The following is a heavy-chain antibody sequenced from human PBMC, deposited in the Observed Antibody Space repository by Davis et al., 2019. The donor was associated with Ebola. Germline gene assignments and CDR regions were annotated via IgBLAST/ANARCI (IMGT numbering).Heavy chain of an antibody. CDR2: ISSDGSNK. V-gene: IGHV3-30*14. D-gene: IGHD4-17*01. CDR1: GFTFSSHP. CDR3: TRHVSGDFWYFDL. Sequence: GESLKISCAASGFTFSSHPMHWVRQAPGKGLEWVALISSDGSNKNYADSVKGRFTISRDNSKNTVYLQMNSLRAEDTAVYYCTRHVSGDFWYFDLWGRGTLVTVSS. J-gene: IGHJ2*01.